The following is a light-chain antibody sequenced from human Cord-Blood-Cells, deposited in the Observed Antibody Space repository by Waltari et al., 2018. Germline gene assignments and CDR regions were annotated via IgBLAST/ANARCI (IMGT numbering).Light chain of an antibody. V-gene: IGKV1-12*01. Sequence: IQLTQPPPSVPAYVGDRVTLTCRASQGISSWLAWYQQKPGKAPKLLIYAASSLQSGVPSRFSGSGSGTDFTLTISSLQPEDFATYYCQQANSIPITFGRGTRLEIK. CDR1: QGISSW. CDR3: QQANSIPIT. CDR2: AAS. J-gene: IGKJ5*01.